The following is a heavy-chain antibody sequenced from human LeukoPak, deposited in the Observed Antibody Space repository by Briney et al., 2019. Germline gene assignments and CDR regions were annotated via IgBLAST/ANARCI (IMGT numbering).Heavy chain of an antibody. CDR2: ISWNSGSI. CDR1: GFTFDDYA. J-gene: IGHJ6*02. Sequence: PGGSLRLSCAASGFTFDDYAMHWVRQAPGKGLEWVSGISWNSGSIGYADSVKGRFTISRDNAKNSLYLQMNSLRAEDTALYYCAKVGGRYYYYYGMDVWGQGTTVTVSS. D-gene: IGHD6-25*01. CDR3: AKVGGRYYYYYGMDV. V-gene: IGHV3-9*01.